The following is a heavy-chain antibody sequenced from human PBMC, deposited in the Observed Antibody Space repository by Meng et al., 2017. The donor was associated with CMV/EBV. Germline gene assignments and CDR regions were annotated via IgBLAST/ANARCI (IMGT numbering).Heavy chain of an antibody. J-gene: IGHJ4*02. V-gene: IGHV4-59*01. CDR3: ARGGDDFWSGYYDY. CDR2: IYYSGST. CDR1: GGSISSYY. Sequence: SETLSLTCTVSGGSISSYYWSWIRQPPGKGLEWIGYIYYSGSTNYNTSLKSRVTIPVDTSKNQFTLKLSSVTAADTAVYYCARGGDDFWSGYYDYWGQGTLVTVSS. D-gene: IGHD3-3*01.